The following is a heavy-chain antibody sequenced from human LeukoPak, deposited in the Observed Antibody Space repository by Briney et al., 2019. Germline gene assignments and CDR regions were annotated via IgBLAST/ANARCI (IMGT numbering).Heavy chain of an antibody. V-gene: IGHV1-18*01. CDR3: ARDCYMVREVDKYYYGMDV. CDR1: GYTFTSYG. J-gene: IGHJ6*02. Sequence: GASVKVSCKASGYTFTSYGISWVRQAPGQGLEWMGWISAYNGNTNYAQKLQGRVTMTTDTSTSTAYMELRSLRSDDTAVYYCARDCYMVREVDKYYYGMDVWGQGTTVTVSS. CDR2: ISAYNGNT. D-gene: IGHD3-10*01.